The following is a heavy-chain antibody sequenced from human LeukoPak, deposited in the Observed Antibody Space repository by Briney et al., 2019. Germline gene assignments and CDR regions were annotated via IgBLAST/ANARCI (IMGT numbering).Heavy chain of an antibody. Sequence: SEALSLTCTVSGGSIRSYYWSWIRQPPGKGLEWIGFIYYIGTTNYNPNLKSRVTISVDTSKNQFSLKLSSVTAADSAIYYCARRSVPVGAPFDYWGQGTTVTVSS. CDR1: GGSIRSYY. CDR3: ARRSVPVGAPFDY. CDR2: IYYIGTT. V-gene: IGHV4-59*08. D-gene: IGHD1-26*01. J-gene: IGHJ4*02.